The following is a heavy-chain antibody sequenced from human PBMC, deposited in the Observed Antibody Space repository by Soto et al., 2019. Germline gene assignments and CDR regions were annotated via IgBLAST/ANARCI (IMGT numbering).Heavy chain of an antibody. D-gene: IGHD2-21*01. J-gene: IGHJ5*01. CDR1: GGSISSSSYY. CDR3: SCQGCYSLNWFDS. CDR2: IYYSGST. Sequence: QLQLQESGPGLVKPSETLSLTCTVSGGSISSSSYYWGWIRQPPGKGLEWIGSIYYSGSTYYNPSLKSRVTISVDTSKNQFSLKLSSVTAADTAVYYCSCQGCYSLNWFDSWGQGTLVTVSS. V-gene: IGHV4-39*01.